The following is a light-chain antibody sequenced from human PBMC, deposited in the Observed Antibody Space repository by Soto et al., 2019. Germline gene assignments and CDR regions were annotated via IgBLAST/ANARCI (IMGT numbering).Light chain of an antibody. J-gene: IGLJ1*01. Sequence: QSALTQPASVSGSPGQSITISCTRTSSDVGSYNFVSWYQQHPGKAPKVVIYEVNKRPSGVSNRFSGSKSGNTASLTISRLQADDEADYYCCSDAGSSTYVFGTGTKLTVL. CDR3: CSDAGSSTYV. CDR1: SSDVGSYNF. CDR2: EVN. V-gene: IGLV2-23*02.